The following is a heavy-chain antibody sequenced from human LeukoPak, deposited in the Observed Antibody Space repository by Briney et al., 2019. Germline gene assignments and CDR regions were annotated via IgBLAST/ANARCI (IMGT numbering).Heavy chain of an antibody. CDR2: IYPGDSDT. V-gene: IGHV5-51*01. J-gene: IGHJ4*02. CDR1: GYSFTSYW. Sequence: GESLKISXKGSGYSFTSYWIGWVRQMPGKGLEWMGIIYPGDSDTIYSPSFQGQVTISADKSISTAYLQWSSLKASDTAMYYCARYTITMVRGVIIPXKIDXXGQGTXVTVS. D-gene: IGHD3-10*01. CDR3: ARYTITMVRGVIIPXKIDX.